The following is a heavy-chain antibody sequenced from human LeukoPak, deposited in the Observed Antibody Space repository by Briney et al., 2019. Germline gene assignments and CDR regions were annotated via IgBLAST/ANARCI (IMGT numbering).Heavy chain of an antibody. D-gene: IGHD3-9*01. Sequence: GASVKVSCKASGYTFTSYDINWVRQATGQGLGWMGWMNPNSGNTGYAQKFQGRVTITRNTSISTAYMELSSLRSEDTAVYYCARVSNGGYDILTAYSRAPDYWGQGTLVTASS. V-gene: IGHV1-8*03. CDR2: MNPNSGNT. J-gene: IGHJ4*02. CDR3: ARVSNGGYDILTAYSRAPDY. CDR1: GYTFTSYD.